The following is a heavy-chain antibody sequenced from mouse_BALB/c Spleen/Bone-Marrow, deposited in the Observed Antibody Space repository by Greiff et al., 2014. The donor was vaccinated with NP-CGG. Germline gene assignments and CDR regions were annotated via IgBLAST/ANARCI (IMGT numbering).Heavy chain of an antibody. CDR2: INPYNDGT. CDR1: GYTFTSSV. Sequence: EVQVVESGPELVKPGASVKMSCTASGYTFTSSVMHWVKQKPGQGLEWIGYINPYNDGTKYNEKFKGKATLTSDKSSSTAYMELSSLTSEDSAVYHCARGDYAMDYWGQGTSVTVSA. CDR3: ARGDYAMDY. J-gene: IGHJ4*01. V-gene: IGHV1-14*01.